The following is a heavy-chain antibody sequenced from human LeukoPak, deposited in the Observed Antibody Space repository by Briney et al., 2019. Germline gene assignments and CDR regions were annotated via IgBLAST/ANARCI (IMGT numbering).Heavy chain of an antibody. Sequence: SEALSLTCTVSGGSISSGGYYWSWIRQHPGKGLEWIGYIYYSGSTYYNPSLRSRVTISVDTSKNQFSLKLSSVTAADTAVYYCASGTVTARTQFDYWGQGTLVTVSS. CDR3: ASGTVTARTQFDY. V-gene: IGHV4-31*03. CDR1: GGSISSGGYY. CDR2: IYYSGST. D-gene: IGHD4-17*01. J-gene: IGHJ4*02.